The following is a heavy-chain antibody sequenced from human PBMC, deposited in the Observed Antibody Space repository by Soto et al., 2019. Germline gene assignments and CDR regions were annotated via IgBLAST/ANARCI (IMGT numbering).Heavy chain of an antibody. CDR1: GGTFSSYA. Sequence: SVKVSCKASGGTFSSYAISWVRQAPGQGLEWMGGIIPIFGTANYAQKFQGRVTITADKSTSTAYMELSSLRSEDTAVYYCARDRKLRYFGWLPNYYYYGMDVWGQGTTVTV. D-gene: IGHD3-9*01. CDR2: IIPIFGTA. V-gene: IGHV1-69*06. CDR3: ARDRKLRYFGWLPNYYYYGMDV. J-gene: IGHJ6*02.